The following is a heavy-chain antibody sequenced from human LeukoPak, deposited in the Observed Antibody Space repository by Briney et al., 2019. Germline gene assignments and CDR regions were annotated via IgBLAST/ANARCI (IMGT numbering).Heavy chain of an antibody. CDR1: GFTFSNYW. V-gene: IGHV3-30*18. J-gene: IGHJ4*02. CDR3: AKEPRGHFDFDY. CDR2: MSYDVGNK. Sequence: PGGSLRLSCAASGFTFSNYWMYWVRQAPGKGLEWVTAMSYDVGNKYYADSVKGRFTVSGDSSKNTVYLQMNSLRVEDTAVYYCAKEPRGHFDFDYWGQGTLVTVSS. D-gene: IGHD1-26*01.